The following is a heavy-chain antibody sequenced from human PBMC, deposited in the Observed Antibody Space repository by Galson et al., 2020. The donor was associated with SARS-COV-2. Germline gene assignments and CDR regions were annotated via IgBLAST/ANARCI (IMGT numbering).Heavy chain of an antibody. Sequence: GGSLRLSCSASGFAFSSYAVHWVRQAAGKGLEYVSGISDQGGTRNYADSVKGRFTIFRDNSKNTVYFEMSSLRAEDTAVYYCVKDMRNTGYSFDSWGQGTLVTVSS. CDR3: VKDMRNTGYSFDS. D-gene: IGHD2-8*02. V-gene: IGHV3-64*05. CDR1: GFAFSSYA. CDR2: ISDQGGTR. J-gene: IGHJ4*02.